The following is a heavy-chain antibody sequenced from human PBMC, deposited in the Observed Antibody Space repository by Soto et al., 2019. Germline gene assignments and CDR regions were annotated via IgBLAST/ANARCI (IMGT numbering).Heavy chain of an antibody. CDR3: ARDRGGSGWKNKTFDY. CDR1: GGTFSSYD. CDR2: IIPIFGTA. J-gene: IGHJ4*02. V-gene: IGHV1-69*06. Sequence: QVQLVQSGAEGKKPGSSVKVSCKDSGGTFSSYDISWVRQDPGPGLEWMGGIIPIFGTANYAQKFQGRVTITADKSTSTAYMELSSLRSEDTAVYYCARDRGGSGWKNKTFDYWGQGTLVTVSS. D-gene: IGHD6-19*01.